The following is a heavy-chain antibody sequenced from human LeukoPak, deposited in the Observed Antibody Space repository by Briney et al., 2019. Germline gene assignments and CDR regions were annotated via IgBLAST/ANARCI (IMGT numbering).Heavy chain of an antibody. CDR3: AKDPTHFRVWDDYDSNVLNC. CDR1: GDSISNSNW. J-gene: IGHJ4*02. V-gene: IGHV3-48*01. CDR2: ISSSSNNI. Sequence: PSETLSLTCAVSGDSISNSNWWTWIRQAPGKGLEWVSYISSSSNNIYYAASVKGRFTISRDNSKNTLNLQMNSLRAEDTAVYYCAKDPTHFRVWDDYDSNVLNCWGQGTLVTVSS. D-gene: IGHD3-22*01.